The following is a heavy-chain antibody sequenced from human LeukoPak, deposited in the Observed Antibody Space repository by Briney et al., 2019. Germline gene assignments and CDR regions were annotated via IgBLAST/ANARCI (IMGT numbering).Heavy chain of an antibody. CDR1: GLTFSSYA. CDR2: IRVSGGST. D-gene: IGHD3-16*01. CDR3: AKANLTFGGVMASMDV. Sequence: GGSLRLSCGASGLTFSSYAMSWVRQAPGKGLEWVSAIRVSGGSTYYADSVKGRFTISRDNSKNTLYLQMNSLRAEDTAVYYCAKANLTFGGVMASMDVWGQGTTVTVSS. V-gene: IGHV3-23*01. J-gene: IGHJ6*02.